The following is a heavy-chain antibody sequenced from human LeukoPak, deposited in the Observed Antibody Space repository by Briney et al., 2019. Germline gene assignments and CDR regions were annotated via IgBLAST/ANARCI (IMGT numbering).Heavy chain of an antibody. Sequence: SETLSLTCAVYGGSFSAYYWSWIRQPPGKGLEWIGEINHSGTTKCNPSLKSRVTISVDTSENQFSLKLSTVTAADTAVYYCVKNNWFDPWGQGTLVTVSS. CDR3: VKNNWFDP. J-gene: IGHJ5*02. V-gene: IGHV4-34*01. CDR1: GGSFSAYY. CDR2: INHSGTT.